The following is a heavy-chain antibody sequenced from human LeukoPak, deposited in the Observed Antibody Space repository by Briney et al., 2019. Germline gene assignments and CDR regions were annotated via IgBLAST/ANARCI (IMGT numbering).Heavy chain of an antibody. CDR2: IYYSGGT. CDR3: ASRGYYYDSSGYRY. V-gene: IGHV4-59*01. J-gene: IGHJ4*02. CDR1: GGSISSYY. D-gene: IGHD3-22*01. Sequence: PSETLSLTCTVSGGSISSYYWSWIRQPPGKGLEWIGYIYYSGGTNYNPSLKSRVTISVDTSKNQFSLNLSSVTAADTAVYYCASRGYYYDSSGYRYWGQGTLVTVSS.